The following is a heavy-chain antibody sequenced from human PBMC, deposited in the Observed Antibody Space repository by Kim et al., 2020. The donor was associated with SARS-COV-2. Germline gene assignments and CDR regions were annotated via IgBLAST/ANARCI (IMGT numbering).Heavy chain of an antibody. CDR2: IYSVCSST. CDR1: GFTFSSYA. CDR3: AGFPNYYGMDV. Sequence: GGSLRLSFAASGFTFSSYAMSWVRQAPGKVLEWVSFIYSVCSSTYYADSVKGRFTISRDNSKNTLYLQMNSLRAEDTAVYYCAGFPNYYGMDVWGQGTTVTVSS. J-gene: IGHJ6*02. V-gene: IGHV3-23*03.